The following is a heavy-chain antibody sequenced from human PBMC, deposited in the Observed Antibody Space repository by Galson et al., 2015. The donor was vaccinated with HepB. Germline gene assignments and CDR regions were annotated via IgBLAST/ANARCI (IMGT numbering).Heavy chain of an antibody. CDR2: IKSKTDGGTT. D-gene: IGHD6-13*01. J-gene: IGHJ3*02. Sequence: SLRLSCAASGFTFSNAWMSWVRQAPGKGLEWVGRIKSKTDGGTTDYAAPVKGRFTISRDDSKNTLYLQMNSLKTEDTAVYYCTTALYSSSWYHIWGQGTMVTVSS. CDR1: GFTFSNAW. CDR3: TTALYSSSWYHI. V-gene: IGHV3-15*01.